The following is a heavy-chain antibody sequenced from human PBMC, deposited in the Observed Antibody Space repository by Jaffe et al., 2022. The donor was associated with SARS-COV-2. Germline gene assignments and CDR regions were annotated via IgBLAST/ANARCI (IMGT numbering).Heavy chain of an antibody. CDR3: TRRRISRRSVVGPTILK. J-gene: IGHJ4*02. Sequence: EVQLVESGGGLVQPGRSLRLSCTGSGFTFGDYGMSWIRQAPGKGLEWVGFIRGRAYGGTTEYAASVKGRFTISRDDSKSIVYLQMNSLKTEDTALYYCTRRRISRRSVVGPTILKWGQGTLVTVSS. CDR2: IRGRAYGGTT. D-gene: IGHD2-15*01. V-gene: IGHV3-49*03. CDR1: GFTFGDYG.